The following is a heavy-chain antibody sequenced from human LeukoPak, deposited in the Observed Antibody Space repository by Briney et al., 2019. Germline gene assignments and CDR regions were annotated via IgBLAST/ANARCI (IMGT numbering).Heavy chain of an antibody. CDR1: GGSISSYY. J-gene: IGHJ4*02. V-gene: IGHV4-59*01. CDR2: IYYSGST. D-gene: IGHD3-10*01. Sequence: SETLSLTCTVSGGSISSYYWSWIRQPPGKGLEWIGYIYYSGSTNYNPSLKSRVTISVDTSKNQFSLKLSSVTAADTAVYYCALFGSGSPFGSSAPLDYWGQGTLVTVSS. CDR3: ALFGSGSPFGSSAPLDY.